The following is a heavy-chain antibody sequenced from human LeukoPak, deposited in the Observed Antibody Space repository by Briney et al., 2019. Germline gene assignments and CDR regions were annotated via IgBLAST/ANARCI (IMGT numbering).Heavy chain of an antibody. CDR1: GFTFGDYA. J-gene: IGHJ4*02. V-gene: IGHV3-23*01. CDR3: AKDRRFGDFFDY. Sequence: GGSLRLSCTTSGFTFGDYAMSWVRQAPGKGLEWVSAISGSGGSTYYADSVKGRFTISRDNSKNTLYLQMNSLRAEATAVYYCAKDRRFGDFFDYWGQGTLVTVSS. CDR2: ISGSGGST. D-gene: IGHD3-10*01.